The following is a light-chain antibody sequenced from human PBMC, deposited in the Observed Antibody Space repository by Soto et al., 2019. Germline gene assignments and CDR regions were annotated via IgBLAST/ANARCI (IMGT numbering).Light chain of an antibody. V-gene: IGLV2-14*01. J-gene: IGLJ3*02. Sequence: QSALTQPASVSGAPGQSITVSCTGSSRDFGDDKYVSWYQQQPGKGPNLLIYGVNSRPSGISNRFSGSNSGNTASLTISGLQFEDEAEYFCGSFTTSRIGVFGGGTKLTVL. CDR2: GVN. CDR1: SRDFGDDKY. CDR3: GSFTTSRIGV.